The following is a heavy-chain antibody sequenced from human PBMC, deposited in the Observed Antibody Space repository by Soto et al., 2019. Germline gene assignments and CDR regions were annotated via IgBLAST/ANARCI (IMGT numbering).Heavy chain of an antibody. J-gene: IGHJ4*02. V-gene: IGHV4-39*01. CDR1: GGSISSSSYY. Sequence: SETLSLTCTVSGGSISSSSYYWGWIRQPPGKGLEWIGSIYYSGSTYYNPSLKSRVTISVDTSKNQFSLKLSSVTAADTAVYYCARHRYGDYGYIVGYWGQGTLVTVSS. CDR3: ARHRYGDYGYIVGY. CDR2: IYYSGST. D-gene: IGHD4-17*01.